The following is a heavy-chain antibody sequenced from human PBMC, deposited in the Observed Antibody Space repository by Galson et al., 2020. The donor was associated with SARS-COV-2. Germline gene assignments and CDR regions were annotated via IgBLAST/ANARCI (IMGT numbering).Heavy chain of an antibody. Sequence: GGSLRLSCAASGFSFSTYSMNWVRQAPGKGLEWVSSISTSSDYIYYADSVQGRFTISRDNAKNSMYLQMNSLRAEDTAMYYCAREATGLVVAVGGFGYWGQGTLVT. CDR3: AREATGLVVAVGGFGY. CDR2: ISTSSDYI. D-gene: IGHD6-19*01. CDR1: GFSFSTYS. V-gene: IGHV3-21*06. J-gene: IGHJ4*02.